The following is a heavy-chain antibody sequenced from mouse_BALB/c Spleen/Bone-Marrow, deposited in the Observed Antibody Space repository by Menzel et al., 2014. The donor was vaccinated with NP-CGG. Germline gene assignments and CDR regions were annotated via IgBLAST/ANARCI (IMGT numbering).Heavy chain of an antibody. J-gene: IGHJ2*01. V-gene: IGHV1S130*01. D-gene: IGHD2-1*01. CDR3: ARGVYGNYYFDY. CDR2: IHPNSGNT. CDR1: GYTFTSSW. Sequence: QVQLQQSGSVLVRPGASVKLSCKASGYTFTSSWMHWAKQRPGPGLEWIGEIHPNSGNTNYNEKFKGKATLTVDTSSSTAYVDLSSLTSEDSAVYYCARGVYGNYYFDYWGQGTTLTVSS.